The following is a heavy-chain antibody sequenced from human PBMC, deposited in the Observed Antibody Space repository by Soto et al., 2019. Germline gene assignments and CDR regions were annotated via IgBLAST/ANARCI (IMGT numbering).Heavy chain of an antibody. D-gene: IGHD6-13*01. CDR1: GGSISGTTYS. V-gene: IGHV4-30-2*01. CDR2: IYDSGNT. J-gene: IGHJ4*02. Sequence: QLQLQESGSGLVKPSQTLSLTCAVSGGSISGTTYSWSWIRQPPGKGLEWIGYIYDSGNTYYNPSLKSQFSISVDRSKNQFSLKLSSVTPADTAVYYCARGQGAAAGHSNFDYWGQGAVVSVSS. CDR3: ARGQGAAAGHSNFDY.